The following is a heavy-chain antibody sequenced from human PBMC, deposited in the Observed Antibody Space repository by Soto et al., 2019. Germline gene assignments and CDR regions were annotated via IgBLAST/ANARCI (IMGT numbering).Heavy chain of an antibody. D-gene: IGHD2-21*02. J-gene: IGHJ6*02. CDR1: GFSFHTYY. CDR2: INPSNGFT. V-gene: IGHV1-46*02. CDR3: ARDWPDTYCGGDCPLGYYYHGMDV. Sequence: QVQLVQSGAELKKPGASVSLSCKASGFSFHTYYVHWVRQSPGEGLQWMGVINPSNGFTSYQQKFQGRVTMSADTSMTTVYLELSGLKSEDTAVYFCARDWPDTYCGGDCPLGYYYHGMDVWGQGTAVTVSS.